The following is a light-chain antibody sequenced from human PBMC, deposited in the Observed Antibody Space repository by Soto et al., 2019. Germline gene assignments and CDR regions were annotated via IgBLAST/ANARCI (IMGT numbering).Light chain of an antibody. CDR3: QSFDNGLLAYV. CDR2: AVS. CDR1: SSYIGPYDH. V-gene: IGLV2-11*01. Sequence: QSALTQPRSVSGSPGQSVTISCTRTSSYIGPYDHVAWYQQHPGKAPKLIIFAVSKRPSGVPDRFSGSKSGNTASLAIAGLQAEDEGDYYCQSFDNGLLAYVFGTGTQLTVL. J-gene: IGLJ1*01.